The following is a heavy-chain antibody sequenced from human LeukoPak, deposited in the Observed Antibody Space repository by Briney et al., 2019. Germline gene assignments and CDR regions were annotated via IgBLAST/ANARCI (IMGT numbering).Heavy chain of an antibody. CDR2: ISAYNGYT. D-gene: IGHD5-12*01. Sequence: ASVKVSCKAPGHIFTSYGISWVRQAPGQGLEWMGWISAYNGYTNYAQKLQGRVTMITDTSTSTAYMELRSLRSDDTAVYYCARGRRRLQPFDIWGQGTMVTVSS. CDR1: GHIFTSYG. V-gene: IGHV1-18*01. J-gene: IGHJ3*02. CDR3: ARGRRRLQPFDI.